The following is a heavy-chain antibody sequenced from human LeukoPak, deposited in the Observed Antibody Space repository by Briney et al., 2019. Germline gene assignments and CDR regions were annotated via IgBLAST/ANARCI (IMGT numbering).Heavy chain of an antibody. V-gene: IGHV3-21*01. CDR3: ARAPSPLAVAGTDY. J-gene: IGHJ4*02. Sequence: GGSLRLSCAASGFTMRNHWMNWVRQAPGKGLEWVSSISSSSSYIYYADSVKGRFTISRDNAKNSLYLQMNSLRAEDTAVYYCARAPSPLAVAGTDYWGQGSLVTVSS. CDR1: GFTMRNHW. CDR2: ISSSSSYI. D-gene: IGHD6-19*01.